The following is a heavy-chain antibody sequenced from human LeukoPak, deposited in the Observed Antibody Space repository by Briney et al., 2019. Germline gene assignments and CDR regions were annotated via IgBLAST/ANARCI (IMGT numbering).Heavy chain of an antibody. CDR1: GYSFSAYA. CDR2: ISGSGGST. D-gene: IGHD6-6*01. V-gene: IGHV3-23*01. J-gene: IGHJ4*02. Sequence: GGSLRLSCAASGYSFSAYAMNWVRQAPGKGLEWVSVISGSGGSTYYADSVKGRFTISRDNSKNTLYLQMNSLRAEDTAVYYCAKAPFSHSNSLRYYFDYWGQGTLVTVSS. CDR3: AKAPFSHSNSLRYYFDY.